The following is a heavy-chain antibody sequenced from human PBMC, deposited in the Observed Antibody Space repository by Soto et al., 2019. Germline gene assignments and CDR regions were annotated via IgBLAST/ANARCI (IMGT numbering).Heavy chain of an antibody. Sequence: SETLSLTCTVSGGSTNSRSDYWGWIRQPPGRGLEWIGSVYYSGSTHDNPSLQSRVTISVDTSRNQFSLNLISVTAADTAVYFCARQPRGPGYGERGLYFDYWGQGTLVTVSS. CDR1: GGSTNSRSDY. V-gene: IGHV4-39*01. CDR3: ARQPRGPGYGERGLYFDY. CDR2: VYYSGST. J-gene: IGHJ4*02. D-gene: IGHD3-16*01.